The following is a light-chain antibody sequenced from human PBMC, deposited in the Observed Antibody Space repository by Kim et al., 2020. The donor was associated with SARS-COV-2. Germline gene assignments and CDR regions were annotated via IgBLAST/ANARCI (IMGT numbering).Light chain of an antibody. V-gene: IGKV3-20*01. CDR2: GAS. Sequence: SPGERATLACRASQSVSSSYLAWYQQKPGQAPRLLIYGASSRATGIPDRFSGSGSGTDFTLTISRLEPEDFAVYYCQQYGSSPGCTFGQGTKLEI. CDR3: QQYGSSPGCT. CDR1: QSVSSSY. J-gene: IGKJ2*02.